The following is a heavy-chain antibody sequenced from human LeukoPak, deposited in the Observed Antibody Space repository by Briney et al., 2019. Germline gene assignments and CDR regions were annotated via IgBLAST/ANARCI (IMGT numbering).Heavy chain of an antibody. CDR2: IFPGDSDT. V-gene: IGHV5-51*01. CDR3: ARLVAIPDAFDI. J-gene: IGHJ3*02. D-gene: IGHD2-2*02. Sequence: GESLQISCQVSGYSFSSYWIGWVRQMPGKGLEWMGIIFPGDSDTRYSPSFQGQVTISADKSINTAYLQWSNLKASDTAMYFCARLVAIPDAFDIWGQGTMVTVSS. CDR1: GYSFSSYW.